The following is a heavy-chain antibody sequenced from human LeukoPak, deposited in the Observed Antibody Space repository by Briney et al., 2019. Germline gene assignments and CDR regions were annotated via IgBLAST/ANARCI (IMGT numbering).Heavy chain of an antibody. V-gene: IGHV4-59*08. D-gene: IGHD1-26*01. CDR2: IYYSGST. J-gene: IGHJ4*02. Sequence: KTSETLSLTCPVAGRSISSYYWSSIGQPPGKGLEWIGNIYYSGSTNYTPSLKSRVTISVDTSKNQFSLKLSTVTAADTAMYYCARHGDSGSYYVLLDYWGRGTLVTVSS. CDR1: GRSISSYY. CDR3: ARHGDSGSYYVLLDY.